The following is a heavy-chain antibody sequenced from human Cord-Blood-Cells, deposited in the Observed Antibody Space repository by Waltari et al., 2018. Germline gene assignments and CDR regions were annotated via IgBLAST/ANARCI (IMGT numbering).Heavy chain of an antibody. J-gene: IGHJ3*02. CDR1: GYTFTSYA. D-gene: IGHD2-15*01. CDR2: INAGNGNT. Sequence: QVQLVQSGAEVKKPGASVKVSCKASGYTFTSYAMHWVRQAPGQRLEWMGWINAGNGNTKYSQKFQGRVTITRDTSASTAYMELSSLRSEETAVYYCARLLKGGAFDIWGQGTMVTVSS. CDR3: ARLLKGGAFDI. V-gene: IGHV1-3*01.